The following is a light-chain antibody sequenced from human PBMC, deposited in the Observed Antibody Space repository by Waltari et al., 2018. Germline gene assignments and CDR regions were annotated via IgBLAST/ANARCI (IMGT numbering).Light chain of an antibody. J-gene: IGKJ5*01. V-gene: IGKV3-20*01. CDR2: GAS. CDR3: QQYGSSPPVT. CDR1: QSVSSSY. Sequence: EIVLTQSPGTLALSPGERATLSCRASQSVSSSYLAWYQQEPGQAPRLLINGASSRATGIPDRFSGSGSGTDFTLTISRLEPEDFAVYYCQQYGSSPPVTFGQGTRLEIK.